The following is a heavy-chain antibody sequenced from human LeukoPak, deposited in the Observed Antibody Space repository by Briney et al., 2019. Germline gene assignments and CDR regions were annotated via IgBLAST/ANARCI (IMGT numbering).Heavy chain of an antibody. J-gene: IGHJ6*04. Sequence: GGSLRLSCAASGFTFSSYNMNWVRQAPGKGLEWVSSISSSSTYIYYADSMKGRFTISRDNAKNSLYLQMNSLRAEDTAVYYCARDVRYHWGDVWGKGTTVTVSS. CDR2: ISSSSTYI. D-gene: IGHD1-1*01. V-gene: IGHV3-21*01. CDR3: ARDVRYHWGDV. CDR1: GFTFSSYN.